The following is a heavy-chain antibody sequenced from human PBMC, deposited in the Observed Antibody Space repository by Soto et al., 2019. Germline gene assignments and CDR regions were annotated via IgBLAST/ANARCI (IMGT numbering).Heavy chain of an antibody. Sequence: QVQLQQWGAGLLKPSETLSLTCAVYGGSFSSYYWTWIRQPPGKGLEWIGEINHSGSTNYNPSLKTRVTISVDTSKSQSSLKLSSVAAADTAVYYCARGRVAAADAPPDAFDIWGQGTMVTVSS. J-gene: IGHJ3*02. CDR3: ARGRVAAADAPPDAFDI. D-gene: IGHD6-13*01. V-gene: IGHV4-34*02. CDR1: GGSFSSYY. CDR2: INHSGST.